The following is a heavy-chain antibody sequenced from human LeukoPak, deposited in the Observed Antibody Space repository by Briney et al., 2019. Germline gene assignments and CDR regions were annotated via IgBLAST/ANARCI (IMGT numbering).Heavy chain of an antibody. V-gene: IGHV3-21*01. Sequence: GGSLRLSCAVSGFTFSSYSMNWVRQAPGKGLEWVSSISSSSSYTYYADSVKGRFTISRDNAKNSLYLQMNSLRAEDTAVYYCARDRDPHVIGTTAIDYWGQGTLVTVSS. CDR2: ISSSSSYT. CDR3: ARDRDPHVIGTTAIDY. CDR1: GFTFSSYS. J-gene: IGHJ4*02. D-gene: IGHD1-1*01.